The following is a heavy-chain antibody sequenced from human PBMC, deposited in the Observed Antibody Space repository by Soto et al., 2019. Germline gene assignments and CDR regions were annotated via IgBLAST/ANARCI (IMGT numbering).Heavy chain of an antibody. CDR2: ISASGGAT. J-gene: IGHJ4*02. Sequence: PGGSLRLSCVASRFTFTSYAMSWVRQAPGKGLEWVAAISASGGATIHADSVKGRLTISRDNSKNTLYLQMNSLRAEDTAVYYCAKDVEGGSLFRGAFDYWGQATQVTVSS. CDR3: AKDVEGGSLFRGAFDY. CDR1: RFTFTSYA. V-gene: IGHV3-23*01. D-gene: IGHD1-26*01.